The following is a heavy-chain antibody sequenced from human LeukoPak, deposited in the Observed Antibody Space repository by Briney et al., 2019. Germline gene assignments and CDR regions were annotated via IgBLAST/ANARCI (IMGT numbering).Heavy chain of an antibody. D-gene: IGHD6-13*01. J-gene: IGHJ4*02. CDR3: ARAHLQGGVYYFDY. CDR1: GGSISSYY. CDR2: IYYSGST. Sequence: SETLSLTCTVSGGSISSYYWSWIRQPPGKGLEWIGYIYYSGSTKYNPSLKSRVTMSVDTSKNQFSLKLSSVTAADTAVYYCARAHLQGGVYYFDYWGQGTLVTVSS. V-gene: IGHV4-59*01.